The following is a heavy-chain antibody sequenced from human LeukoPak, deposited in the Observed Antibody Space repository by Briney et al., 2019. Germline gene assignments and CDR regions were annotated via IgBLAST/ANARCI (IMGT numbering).Heavy chain of an antibody. Sequence: GGSLRLSCTASGFTFSSYAVSWVRQAPGKGLEWVSDISGSGDSTYYADSVKGRFTISRDNSKNTLYLQMNSLRAEDTAVYYCAKERAVRGLKGGLPFWGQGTLVTVSS. CDR3: AKERAVRGLKGGLPF. J-gene: IGHJ4*02. V-gene: IGHV3-23*01. CDR1: GFTFSSYA. D-gene: IGHD3-10*01. CDR2: ISGSGDST.